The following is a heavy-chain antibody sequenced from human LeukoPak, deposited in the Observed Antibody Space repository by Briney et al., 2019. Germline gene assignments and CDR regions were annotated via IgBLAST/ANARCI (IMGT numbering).Heavy chain of an antibody. CDR3: ASDFWSGYYTPMGVNY. D-gene: IGHD3-3*01. CDR2: ISSSSSYI. CDR1: GFTFSSYS. Sequence: GGSLRLSCAASGFTFSSYSMNWVRQAPGKGLEWVSSISSSSSYIYYADSVKGRFTISRDNAKNSLYLQMNSLRAEDTAVYYCASDFWSGYYTPMGVNYWGQGTLVTVSS. J-gene: IGHJ4*02. V-gene: IGHV3-21*01.